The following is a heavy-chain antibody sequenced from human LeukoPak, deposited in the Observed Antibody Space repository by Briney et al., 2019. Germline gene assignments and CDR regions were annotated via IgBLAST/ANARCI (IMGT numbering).Heavy chain of an antibody. CDR3: ATSSPDCSGGSCYLDYYGMDV. Sequence: SETLSLTCTVSGGSISRYYWSWIREPAAKGLEWIGRIYTSGSTNYNPSLKSRVTMSVDTSKNQFSLKLSSVTAADTAVYYCATSSPDCSGGSCYLDYYGMDVWGQGTTVTVSS. D-gene: IGHD2-15*01. V-gene: IGHV4-4*07. CDR1: GGSISRYY. J-gene: IGHJ6*02. CDR2: IYTSGST.